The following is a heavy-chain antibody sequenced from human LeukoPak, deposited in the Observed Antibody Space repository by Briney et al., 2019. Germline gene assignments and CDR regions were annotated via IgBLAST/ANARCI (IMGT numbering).Heavy chain of an antibody. V-gene: IGHV4-59*11. CDR2: IYCSVST. CDR1: GDSISSHY. CDR3: ARERRIAGSTVFDY. Sequence: PSETLSLTCTVSGDSISSHYWSWIRQPPGKGLEWIGCIYCSVSTNYNPSLKSRITISVDTSKNQFSLKLSSVTAADTAVYYCARERRIAGSTVFDYWGQGTLVTVSS. J-gene: IGHJ4*02. D-gene: IGHD2/OR15-2a*01.